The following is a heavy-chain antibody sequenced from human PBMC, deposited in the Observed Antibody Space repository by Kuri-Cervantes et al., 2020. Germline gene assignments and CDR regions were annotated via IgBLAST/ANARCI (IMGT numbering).Heavy chain of an antibody. CDR1: GGSISSGGYY. J-gene: IGHJ5*02. CDR3: ARAPGDYGLEGNNWFDP. Sequence: SETLSLTCTVSGGSISSGGYYWSWIRQHPGKGLEWIGYIYYSGSTYYNPSPKSRVTISVDTSKNQFSLKLSSVTAADTAVYYCARAPGDYGLEGNNWFDPWGQGTLVTVSS. V-gene: IGHV4-31*03. CDR2: IYYSGST. D-gene: IGHD4-17*01.